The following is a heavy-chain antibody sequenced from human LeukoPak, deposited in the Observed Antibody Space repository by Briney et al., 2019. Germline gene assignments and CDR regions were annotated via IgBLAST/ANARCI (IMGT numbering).Heavy chain of an antibody. D-gene: IGHD6-19*01. CDR3: TRDLGQVVAGTAFDM. CDR1: GYTFTDFG. J-gene: IGHJ3*02. CDR2: ITPYNGNT. Sequence: GASVKVSCKTSGYTFTDFGINWVRHAPGQGLEWLGWITPYNGNTNHLQNLQGGITMTTDTSTSTAYLELRSLTSDDTAVYYCTRDLGQVVAGTAFDMCGQGTMVIVSS. V-gene: IGHV1-18*01.